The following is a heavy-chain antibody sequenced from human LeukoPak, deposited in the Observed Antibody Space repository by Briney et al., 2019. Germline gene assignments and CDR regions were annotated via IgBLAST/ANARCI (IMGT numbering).Heavy chain of an antibody. J-gene: IGHJ5*02. CDR2: ISPYDGDT. V-gene: IGHV1-18*01. D-gene: IGHD2-21*02. CDR3: ARDYCTRGVDCYKEDLFDP. CDR1: GYTFAIYG. Sequence: GASLKVSCKASGYTFAIYGISWVRQAPGQGLEWMAWISPYDGDTNYAQNFKGRVTMTTETSTSTAYLELSSLRSDDTAIYYWARDYCTRGVDCYKEDLFDPWGQGTLVTVSS.